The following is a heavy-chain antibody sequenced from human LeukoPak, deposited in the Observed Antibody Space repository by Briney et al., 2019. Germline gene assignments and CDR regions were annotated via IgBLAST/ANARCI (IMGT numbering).Heavy chain of an antibody. V-gene: IGHV4-59*08. CDR3: ARRRGYCSGGSCYYWFDP. CDR2: IYYSGST. D-gene: IGHD2-15*01. J-gene: IGHJ5*02. CDR1: GGSISSYY. Sequence: SETLSLTCTVSGGSISSYYWSWIRQPPGKGLEWIGYIYYSGSTNYNPSLKSRVTIPVDTSKNQFSLKLSSVTAADTAVYYCARRRGYCSGGSCYYWFDPWGQGTLVTVSS.